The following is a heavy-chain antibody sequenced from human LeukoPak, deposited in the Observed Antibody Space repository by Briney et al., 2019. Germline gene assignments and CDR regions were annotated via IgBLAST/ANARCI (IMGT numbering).Heavy chain of an antibody. CDR3: ARDGSPYYDSSGRGGTFFDP. D-gene: IGHD3-22*01. CDR1: GFTFSSYW. Sequence: GGSLRLSCAASGFTFSSYWMSWVRQAPGKGLEWVANIKQDGSEKYYVDSVKGRFTISRDNAKNSLYLQMNSLRAEDTAVYYCARDGSPYYDSSGRGGTFFDPWGQGTLVTVSS. V-gene: IGHV3-7*01. CDR2: IKQDGSEK. J-gene: IGHJ5*02.